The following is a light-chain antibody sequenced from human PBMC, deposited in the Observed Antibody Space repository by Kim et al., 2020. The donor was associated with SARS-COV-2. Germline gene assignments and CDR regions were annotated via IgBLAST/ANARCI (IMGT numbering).Light chain of an antibody. Sequence: SPGERATLSCRASQGVRADYLAWYQQKPGQAPRLLIYGAFSRATGIPDRFSGSGSGTDFTLTISSLDPEDFAVYYCQHYGSSPPYTFGQGTKLEIK. J-gene: IGKJ2*01. CDR2: GAF. CDR1: QGVRADY. V-gene: IGKV3-20*01. CDR3: QHYGSSPPYT.